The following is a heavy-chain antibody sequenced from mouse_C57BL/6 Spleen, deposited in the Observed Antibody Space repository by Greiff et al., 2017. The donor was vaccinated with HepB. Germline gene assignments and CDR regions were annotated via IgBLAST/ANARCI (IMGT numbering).Heavy chain of an antibody. D-gene: IGHD1-1*01. CDR2: ISGGGGNT. Sequence: LQQSGGGLVKPGGSLKLSCAASGFTFSSYTMSWVRQTPEKRLEWVATISGGGGNTYYPDSVKGRFTISRDNAKNTLYLQMSSLRSEDTALYYCARHEDYGSSLGYWGQGTTLTVSS. V-gene: IGHV5-9*01. CDR1: GFTFSSYT. J-gene: IGHJ2*01. CDR3: ARHEDYGSSLGY.